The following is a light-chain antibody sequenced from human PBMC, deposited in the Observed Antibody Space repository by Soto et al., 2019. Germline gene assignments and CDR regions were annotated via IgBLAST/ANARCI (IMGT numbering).Light chain of an antibody. CDR2: DVS. CDR3: CSYAGNSLWV. Sequence: QSALTQPRSVSGSPGQSVTISCTGTSSDVGGYNYVSWYQQHPGKASKLMIYDVSKWSSGVPDRFSGSKSGNTTSLTISGLQAEDEADYYCCSYAGNSLWVFGGGTKLTVL. J-gene: IGLJ3*02. V-gene: IGLV2-11*01. CDR1: SSDVGGYNY.